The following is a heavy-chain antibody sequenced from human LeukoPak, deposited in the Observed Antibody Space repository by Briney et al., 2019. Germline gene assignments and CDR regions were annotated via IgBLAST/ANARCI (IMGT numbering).Heavy chain of an antibody. CDR3: ANLNGGTFYYMDV. V-gene: IGHV3-30*02. Sequence: PGGSLRLSCAASGFTFSSYGMHWVRQAPGKGLEWVAFIRYDGSNKYYADSVKGRFTISRDNSKNTLYLQMNSLRAEDTAVYYCANLNGGTFYYMDVWGKGTTVTVSS. CDR1: GFTFSSYG. CDR2: IRYDGSNK. D-gene: IGHD3-16*01. J-gene: IGHJ6*03.